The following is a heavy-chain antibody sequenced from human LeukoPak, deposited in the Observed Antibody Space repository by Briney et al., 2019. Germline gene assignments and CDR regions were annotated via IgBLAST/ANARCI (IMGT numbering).Heavy chain of an antibody. D-gene: IGHD4-11*01. V-gene: IGHV3-11*01. CDR2: ISSSGSTI. Sequence: KPGGSLRLSCAASGFTFSDYYMSWIRQAPGKGLEWVSYISSSGSTIYYADSVKGRFTISRDNSKNTLYLQMNSLRAEDTAVYYCANQGKKTVTTWFDPWGQGTLVTVSS. J-gene: IGHJ5*02. CDR1: GFTFSDYY. CDR3: ANQGKKTVTTWFDP.